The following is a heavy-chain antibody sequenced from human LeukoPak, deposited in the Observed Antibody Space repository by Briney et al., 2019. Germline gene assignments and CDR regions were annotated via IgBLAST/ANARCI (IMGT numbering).Heavy chain of an antibody. CDR3: ASTDVLTGYSGFYY. V-gene: IGHV3-43*02. D-gene: IGHD3-9*01. Sequence: PGGSLRLSCAASGFTFDDYAMHWVRQAPGKGLEWVSLISGEGGSTYYADSVKGRFTISRDNSKNSLYLQMNSPRTEDTALYYCASTDVLTGYSGFYYWGQGTLVTVSS. J-gene: IGHJ4*02. CDR2: ISGEGGST. CDR1: GFTFDDYA.